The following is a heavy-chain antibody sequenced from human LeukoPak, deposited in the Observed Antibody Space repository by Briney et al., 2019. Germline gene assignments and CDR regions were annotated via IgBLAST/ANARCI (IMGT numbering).Heavy chain of an antibody. V-gene: IGHV4-61*02. D-gene: IGHD5-12*01. J-gene: IGHJ3*02. CDR3: ARGGRNDAFDI. CDR1: GGSISSGSYY. CDR2: IYTSGST. Sequence: SQTLSLTCTVSGGSISSGSYYWSWIRRPAGKGLEWIGRIYTSGSTNYNPSLKSRVTISVDTSKNQFSLKLSSVTAADTAVYYCARGGRNDAFDIWGQGTMVTVSS.